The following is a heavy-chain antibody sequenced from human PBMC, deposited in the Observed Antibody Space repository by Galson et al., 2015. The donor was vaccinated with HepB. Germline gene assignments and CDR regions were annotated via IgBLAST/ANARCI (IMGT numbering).Heavy chain of an antibody. Sequence: SVKVSCKASGYTFTSYAMHWVRQAPGQRLEWMGWINAGNGNTKYSQKFQGGVTITRDTSASTAYMELSSLRSEDTAVYYCARGPLYGIFGVVITYYYYGMDVWGQGTTVTVSS. V-gene: IGHV1-3*01. D-gene: IGHD3-3*01. CDR3: ARGPLYGIFGVVITYYYYGMDV. CDR1: GYTFTSYA. J-gene: IGHJ6*02. CDR2: INAGNGNT.